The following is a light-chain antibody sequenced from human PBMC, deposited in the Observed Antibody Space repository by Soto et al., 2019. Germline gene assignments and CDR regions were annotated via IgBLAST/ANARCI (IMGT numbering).Light chain of an antibody. CDR2: GVT. CDR1: SSDVGAYNY. Sequence: QSALTQPASVSGSPGRSITISCTGTSSDVGAYNYVSWYQQYPGKAPKLMIYGVTNRPSGVSNRFSGSKTGNTASLTISGLQAEDEADYYCFSHRGGDSHVFGTGTKVTVL. J-gene: IGLJ1*01. CDR3: FSHRGGDSHV. V-gene: IGLV2-14*01.